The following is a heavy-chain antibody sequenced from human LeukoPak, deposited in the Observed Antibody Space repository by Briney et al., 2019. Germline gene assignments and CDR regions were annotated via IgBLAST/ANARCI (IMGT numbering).Heavy chain of an antibody. V-gene: IGHV4-59*02. CDR1: GSSVSNHW. J-gene: IGHJ6*02. CDR3: ARGPYYDFWSGYPALYYYYYGMDV. D-gene: IGHD3-3*01. Sequence: SETLSLTCTVSGSSVSNHWWIWIRQPPGKGLEWIGYIYYSGSTNYNPSLKSRVTISVDTSKNQFSLKLSSVTAADTAVYYCARGPYYDFWSGYPALYYYYYGMDVWGQGTTVTVSS. CDR2: IYYSGST.